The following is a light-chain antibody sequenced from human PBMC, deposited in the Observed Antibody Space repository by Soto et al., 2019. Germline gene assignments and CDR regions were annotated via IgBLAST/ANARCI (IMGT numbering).Light chain of an antibody. J-gene: IGKJ1*01. CDR3: QQYYSTPWT. Sequence: DIVMTQSPDSLAVSLGERATINCKSSQSVLYSSNNKNYLAWYQQKPGQPPKLLIYWASTRESGVPGRFSGSGSGTDFTLTISSLQAEDGAVYYCQQYYSTPWTFGQGTKVEIK. V-gene: IGKV4-1*01. CDR1: QSVLYSSNNKNY. CDR2: WAS.